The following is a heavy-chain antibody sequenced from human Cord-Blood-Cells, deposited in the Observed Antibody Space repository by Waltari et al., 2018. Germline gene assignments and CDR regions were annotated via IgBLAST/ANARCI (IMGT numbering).Heavy chain of an antibody. V-gene: IGHV1-2*02. CDR2: INPNSRGT. CDR3: ARASVSKWYNWNYDWFDP. Sequence: QVQLVQSGAEVKKPGASVKVSCKASGYTFTGYYMHWVRQAPGQGLEWMGWINPNSRGTNYAQKFQGRVTMTRDTSISTAYMELSRLRSDDTAVYYCARASVSKWYNWNYDWFDPWGQGTLVTVSS. J-gene: IGHJ5*02. D-gene: IGHD1-7*01. CDR1: GYTFTGYY.